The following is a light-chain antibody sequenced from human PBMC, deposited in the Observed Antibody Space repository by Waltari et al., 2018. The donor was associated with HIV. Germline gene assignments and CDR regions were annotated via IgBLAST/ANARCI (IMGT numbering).Light chain of an antibody. CDR3: QVCDVTSDHFV. CDR1: NIGTKS. Sequence: SYLLTQPPSVSVAPGQTARLTCGGNNIGTKSVHWYRHNFGQATALVIYAYVERPSGIPERISGSNSGNTGTLSITRVDVGDEAEYYCQVCDVTSDHFVFGPGTTVTVL. V-gene: IGLV3-21*02. J-gene: IGLJ1*01. CDR2: AYV.